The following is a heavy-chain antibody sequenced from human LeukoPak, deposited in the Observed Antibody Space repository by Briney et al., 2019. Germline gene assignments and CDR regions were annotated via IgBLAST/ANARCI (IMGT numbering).Heavy chain of an antibody. D-gene: IGHD1-26*01. CDR3: LRPDRSGTFPSL. J-gene: IGHJ4*02. CDR2: IYPADSDS. CDR1: GYNFTSHW. Sequence: GESLKISCKASGYNFTSHWIGWVRQTPGKGLEWMGIIYPADSDSRYSPSFQGQVTISADKSITSAYLQWISLKASDTAIYYCLRPDRSGTFPSLWGQGTRITVSS. V-gene: IGHV5-51*01.